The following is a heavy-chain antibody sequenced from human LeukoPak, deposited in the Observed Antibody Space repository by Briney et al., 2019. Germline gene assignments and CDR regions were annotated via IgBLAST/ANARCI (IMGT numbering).Heavy chain of an antibody. J-gene: IGHJ6*03. CDR1: GFTFKNYY. CDR2: ISSSGNAI. Sequence: PGGSLRLSCAVSGFTFKNYYMSWVRQAPGKGLEWVSYISSSGNAIYDADSIKGRFTISRDNAKTSLYLQMNSLSAEDTAVYYCARAPQWGRYMDVRGKGTTVTVSS. CDR3: ARAPQWGRYMDV. D-gene: IGHD7-27*01. V-gene: IGHV3-11*01.